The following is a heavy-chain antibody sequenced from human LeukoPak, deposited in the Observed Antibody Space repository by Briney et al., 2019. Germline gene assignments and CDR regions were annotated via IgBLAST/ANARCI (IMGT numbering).Heavy chain of an antibody. CDR2: IKQDGSEK. J-gene: IGHJ4*02. D-gene: IGHD1-20*01. V-gene: IGHV3-7*01. Sequence: QAGGSLRLSCAASGFTFSRFWMSWVRQAPGKGLEWVANIKQDGSEKYYVDSVKGRFTISRDNAKNSLYLQMNSLRAEDTAVYYCARGNWNAPLDYCMDVWGQGTLVTVSS. CDR3: ARGNWNAPLDYCMDV. CDR1: GFTFSRFW.